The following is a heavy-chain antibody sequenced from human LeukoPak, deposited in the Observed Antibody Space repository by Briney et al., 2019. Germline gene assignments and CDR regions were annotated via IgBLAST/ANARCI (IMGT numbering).Heavy chain of an antibody. D-gene: IGHD1-26*01. CDR3: ARESPTRGVRGGHDY. CDR1: GGSISSGSYY. J-gene: IGHJ4*02. CDR2: IYTSGST. Sequence: SQTLSLTCTVSGGSISSGSYYWSWIRQPAGKGLEWIGRIYTSGSTNYNPSLKSRVTISVDTSKNQFSLKLSSVTAADTAVYYCARESPTRGVRGGHDYWGQGTLVTVSS. V-gene: IGHV4-61*02.